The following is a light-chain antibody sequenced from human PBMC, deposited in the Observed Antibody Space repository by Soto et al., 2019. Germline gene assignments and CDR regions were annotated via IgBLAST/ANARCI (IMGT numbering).Light chain of an antibody. CDR1: QDISNH. Sequence: IQLTQSPSSLSASVGDRVTITCQASQDISNHLNWYQQKPGKAPNLLIYDASDLETGVPSRFSGGGSGTDFTFTISSLQPEDFATYYCQQSYSTPISFGQRTRLEI. J-gene: IGKJ5*01. CDR3: QQSYSTPIS. CDR2: DAS. V-gene: IGKV1-33*01.